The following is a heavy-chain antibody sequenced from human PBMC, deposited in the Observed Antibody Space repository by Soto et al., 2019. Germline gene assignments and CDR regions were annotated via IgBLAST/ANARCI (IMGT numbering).Heavy chain of an antibody. D-gene: IGHD6-19*01. Sequence: LSLTCTVSGGSISSYYWSWIRQPPGKGLEWIGYIYYSGSTNYNPSLKSRVTISVDTSKNQFSLKLSSVTAADTAVYYCARHRGSSGWYGVYYFDYWGQGTLVTVSS. J-gene: IGHJ4*02. CDR3: ARHRGSSGWYGVYYFDY. V-gene: IGHV4-59*08. CDR2: IYYSGST. CDR1: GGSISSYY.